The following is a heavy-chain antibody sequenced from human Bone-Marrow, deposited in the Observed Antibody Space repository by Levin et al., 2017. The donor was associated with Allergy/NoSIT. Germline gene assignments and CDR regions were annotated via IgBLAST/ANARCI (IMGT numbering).Heavy chain of an antibody. Sequence: GESLKISCAASGFDVSRNYVKWVRQAPGKGLEWVSLVYSGGDTYYADSVKGRFTISRDKSTNTMFLQMNNLRVEDTAVYYCARDGGPWGPGTLVTVSS. CDR1: GFDVSRNY. CDR3: ARDGGP. CDR2: VYSGGDT. V-gene: IGHV3-66*01. J-gene: IGHJ5*02. D-gene: IGHD3-16*01.